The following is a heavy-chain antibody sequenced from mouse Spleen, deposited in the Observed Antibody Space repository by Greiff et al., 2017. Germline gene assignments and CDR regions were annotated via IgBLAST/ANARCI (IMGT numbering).Heavy chain of an antibody. J-gene: IGHJ4*01. CDR1: GFTFSSYG. CDR3: ASSLLRCMDY. Sequence: EVQVVESGGGLVQPGGSLKLSCAASGFTFSSYGMSWVRQTPDKRLELVATINSNGGSTYYPDSVKGRFTISRDNAKNTLYLQMSSLKSEDTAMYYCASSLLRCMDYWGQGTSVTVSS. V-gene: IGHV5-6-3*01. D-gene: IGHD1-2*01. CDR2: INSNGGST.